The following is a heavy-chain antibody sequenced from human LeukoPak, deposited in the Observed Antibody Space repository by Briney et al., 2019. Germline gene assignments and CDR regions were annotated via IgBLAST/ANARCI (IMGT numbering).Heavy chain of an antibody. CDR3: ARDSPRYCSGGSCYPDC. D-gene: IGHD2-15*01. CDR2: IWYDGSNK. V-gene: IGHV3-33*01. CDR1: GFTFSSYG. Sequence: GGSLRLSCAASGFTFSSYGMHWVRQAPGKGLEWVAVIWYDGSNKYYADSAKGRFTISRDNSKNTLYLQMNSLRAEDTAVYYCARDSPRYCSGGSCYPDCWGQGTLVTVSS. J-gene: IGHJ4*02.